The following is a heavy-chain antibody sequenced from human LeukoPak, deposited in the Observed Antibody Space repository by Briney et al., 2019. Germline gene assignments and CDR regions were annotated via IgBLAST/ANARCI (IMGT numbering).Heavy chain of an antibody. CDR1: GFTFSIYW. V-gene: IGHV3-7*01. D-gene: IGHD6-25*01. J-gene: IGHJ4*02. CDR3: ARAQSSGLDN. CDR2: IKEDGSEK. Sequence: GGSLRLSCAPSGFTFSIYWMTWARQAPGKGVEWVANIKEDGSEKHYVDSVKARFSISRDNARNSLHLQMNSLRVQDTAVYYCARAQSSGLDNWGQGTLVTVSS.